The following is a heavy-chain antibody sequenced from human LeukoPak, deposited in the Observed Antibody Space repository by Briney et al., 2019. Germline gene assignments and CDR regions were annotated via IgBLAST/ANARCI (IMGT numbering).Heavy chain of an antibody. Sequence: GGALRLSCAASGFTFRNFWMSWVRQAPGKALEWVAKIRQDGSEEHYVDSAKGRLTISRDNVKNSLYLQMNSLRVEDTAAYYCARHSSSWEFDQWGQGTLVIVSS. D-gene: IGHD6-13*01. J-gene: IGHJ4*02. CDR2: IRQDGSEE. CDR1: GFTFRNFW. V-gene: IGHV3-7*04. CDR3: ARHSSSWEFDQ.